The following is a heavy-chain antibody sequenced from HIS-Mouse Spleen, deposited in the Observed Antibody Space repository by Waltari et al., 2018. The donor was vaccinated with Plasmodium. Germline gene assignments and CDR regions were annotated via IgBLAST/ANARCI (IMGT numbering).Heavy chain of an antibody. Sequence: QVQRVESGGGVVQPGRSLRLSCSASGFTFNRYAIHWVRQAPGKGLEWVAVISYDGSNKYYADSVKGRFTISRDNSKNTLYLQMNSLRAEDTAVYYCARDRRLAFDYWGQGTLVTVSS. J-gene: IGHJ4*02. D-gene: IGHD2-15*01. CDR2: ISYDGSNK. CDR3: ARDRRLAFDY. CDR1: GFTFNRYA. V-gene: IGHV3-30-3*01.